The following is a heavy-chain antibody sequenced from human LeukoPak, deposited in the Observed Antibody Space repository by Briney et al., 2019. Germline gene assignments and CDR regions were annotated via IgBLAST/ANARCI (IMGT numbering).Heavy chain of an antibody. V-gene: IGHV4-34*01. J-gene: IGHJ5*02. D-gene: IGHD5-18*01. Sequence: SETLSLTCGVYNGSFSGYYWSWIRQTPGKGLEWIGEINQSGSTNYNPSLKSRVTISVDTSKNQFSLKLSSVTAADTAVYYCARGARGYSYGYKYNWFDPWGQGTLVTVSS. CDR3: ARGARGYSYGYKYNWFDP. CDR2: INQSGST. CDR1: NGSFSGYY.